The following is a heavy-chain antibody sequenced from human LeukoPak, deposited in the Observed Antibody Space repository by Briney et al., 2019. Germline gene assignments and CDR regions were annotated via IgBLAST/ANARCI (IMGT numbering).Heavy chain of an antibody. V-gene: IGHV3-33*01. CDR3: ARIARVAAAGYYFDY. D-gene: IGHD6-13*01. CDR2: IWYDGSNK. CDR1: GFTFSSYG. Sequence: GGSLRLSCAASGFTFSSYGMHWVRQAPGKGLEWVAVIWYDGSNKYYADSVKGRFTISRDNSKNTLYLQMTSLRAEDTAVYYCARIARVAAAGYYFDYWGQGTLVTVSS. J-gene: IGHJ4*02.